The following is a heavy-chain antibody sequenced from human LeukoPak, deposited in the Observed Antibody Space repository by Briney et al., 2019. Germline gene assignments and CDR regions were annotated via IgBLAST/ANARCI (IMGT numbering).Heavy chain of an antibody. CDR2: IYYSGST. CDR3: ARGSYDYVWGSYRLNYFDY. D-gene: IGHD3-16*02. V-gene: IGHV4-59*01. Sequence: SETLSLTCTVSGGSISSYYWSWIRQPPGKGLEWIGYIYYSGSTNYNPSLKSRVTISVDTSKNQFSLKLSSVTAADTAVYYCARGSYDYVWGSYRLNYFDYWGQGTLVTVPS. CDR1: GGSISSYY. J-gene: IGHJ4*02.